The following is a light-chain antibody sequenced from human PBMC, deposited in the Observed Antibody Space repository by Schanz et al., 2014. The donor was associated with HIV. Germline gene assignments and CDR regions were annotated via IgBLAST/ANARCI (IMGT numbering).Light chain of an antibody. J-gene: IGKJ1*01. CDR3: LQHNSYPPT. CDR2: GAS. Sequence: EIVMTQSPATLSVSPGERATLTCRASQSVSTTSLAWYLHKPGQSPRLLIYGASTRATGIPDRFSGSGSGTDFTLTISRLEPEDFATYYCLQHNSYPPTFGQGTKVEIK. V-gene: IGKV3-20*01. CDR1: QSVSTTS.